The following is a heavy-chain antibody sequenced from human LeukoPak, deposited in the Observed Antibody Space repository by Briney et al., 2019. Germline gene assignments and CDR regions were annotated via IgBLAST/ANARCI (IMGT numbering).Heavy chain of an antibody. J-gene: IGHJ5*02. CDR1: GYTFTDYY. D-gene: IGHD3-16*01. CDR3: ARFEGAVWNNWFDP. Sequence: GASVKVSCKASGYTFTDYYIHWVRQAPGQGLEWVGWINPNSGGMNSAQKFEGRITMSRDTSVNTAYMELRRLKSDDTAIYYCARFEGAVWNNWFDPWGQGTLVTVSS. CDR2: INPNSGGM. V-gene: IGHV1-2*02.